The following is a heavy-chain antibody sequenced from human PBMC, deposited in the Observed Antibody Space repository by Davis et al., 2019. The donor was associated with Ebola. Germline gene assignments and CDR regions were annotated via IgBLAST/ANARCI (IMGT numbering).Heavy chain of an antibody. V-gene: IGHV1-8*02. J-gene: IGHJ6*02. CDR2: MNPNSGNT. CDR1: GGTFSSYA. Sequence: AASVKVSCKASGGTFSSYAISWVRQATGQGLEWMGWMNPNSGNTGYAQKFQGRVTMTRNTSISTAYMELSSLRSEDTAVYYCARVGVMGGMGYYYGMDVWGQGTTVTVSS. D-gene: IGHD3-22*01. CDR3: ARVGVMGGMGYYYGMDV.